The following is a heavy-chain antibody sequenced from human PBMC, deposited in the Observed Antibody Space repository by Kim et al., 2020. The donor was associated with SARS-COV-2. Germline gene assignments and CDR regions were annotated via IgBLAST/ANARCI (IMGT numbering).Heavy chain of an antibody. V-gene: IGHV5-51*01. D-gene: IGHD1-26*01. Sequence: SPSFQGQVTISADKSISTAYLQWSSLKASDTAMYYCARGYLVGADDAFNIWGQGTMVTVSS. CDR3: ARGYLVGADDAFNI. J-gene: IGHJ3*02.